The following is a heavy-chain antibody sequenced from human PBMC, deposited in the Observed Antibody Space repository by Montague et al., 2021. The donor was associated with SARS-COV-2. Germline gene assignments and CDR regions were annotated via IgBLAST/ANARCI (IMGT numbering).Heavy chain of an antibody. Sequence: SETLSLTCTVSGGSITRNYYWGWIRQPPGKGLEWVGNIYYSGTTFMNPSLESRVTISVDASKNQFSLNLTSVTAAAPAVYYCARPLVRGVPKAFDIWGQGALVIVSS. CDR1: GGSITRNYY. D-gene: IGHD3-10*01. CDR2: IYYSGTT. J-gene: IGHJ3*02. CDR3: ARPLVRGVPKAFDI. V-gene: IGHV4-39*01.